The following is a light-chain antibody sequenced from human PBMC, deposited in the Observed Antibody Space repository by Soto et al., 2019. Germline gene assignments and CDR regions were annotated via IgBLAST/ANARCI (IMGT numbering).Light chain of an antibody. CDR3: VLYVPPGISV. Sequence: QTVVTQEPAFSVSPGGTVTLTCGLSSGSVSTVHYPSWYQQTPGQPPRTVIYNTNTRPSGVPDRFFGSILGNKAALTITGAQAADESDYFCVLYVPPGISVFGGGTQLTVL. V-gene: IGLV8-61*01. J-gene: IGLJ2*01. CDR2: NTN. CDR1: SGSVSTVHY.